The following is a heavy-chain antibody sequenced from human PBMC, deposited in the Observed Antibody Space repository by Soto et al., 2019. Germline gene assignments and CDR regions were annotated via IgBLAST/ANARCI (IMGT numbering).Heavy chain of an antibody. CDR2: IIPIFGTA. J-gene: IGHJ4*02. V-gene: IGHV1-69*13. CDR1: GGTFSSYA. CDR3: ATHDFTFGGVIVGPNY. D-gene: IGHD3-16*02. Sequence: SVKVSCKASGGTFSSYAISWVRQAPGQGLEWMGGIIPIFGTANYAPQSQGRVTLSADHTTRTAYLELHSLQSEDTALHYSATHDFTFGGVIVGPNYWGQGPPVTVSS.